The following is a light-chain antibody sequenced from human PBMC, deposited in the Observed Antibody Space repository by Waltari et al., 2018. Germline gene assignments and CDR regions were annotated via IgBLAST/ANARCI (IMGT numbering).Light chain of an antibody. CDR3: QQRSNWYT. CDR1: QSVSSY. V-gene: IGKV3-11*01. J-gene: IGKJ2*01. CDR2: DAS. Sequence: EIVLTQSPATLSLSPGERATLSCGASQSVSSYLAWYQQKPGQAPRLLIYDASNRAAGVRGRFSGSGSGTDFTLTISSLEPEDSAVYYGQQRSNWYTFGQGTRLEIK.